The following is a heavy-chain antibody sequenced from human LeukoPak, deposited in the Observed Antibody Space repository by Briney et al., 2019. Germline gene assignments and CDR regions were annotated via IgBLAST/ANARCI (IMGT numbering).Heavy chain of an antibody. CDR2: IYYSGST. Sequence: SETLSLTCTVSGGSISSYYWSWIRQPPGKGLEWIGYIYYSGSTNYNPSLKSRVTISVDTSKNQFSLKLSSMTAADTAVYYCARGAYYSPYWGQGTLVTVSS. CDR1: GGSISSYY. D-gene: IGHD3-10*01. V-gene: IGHV4-59*01. J-gene: IGHJ4*02. CDR3: ARGAYYSPY.